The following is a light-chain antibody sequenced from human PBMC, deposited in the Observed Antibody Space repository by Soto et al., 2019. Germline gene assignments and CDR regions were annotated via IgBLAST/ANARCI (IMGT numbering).Light chain of an antibody. V-gene: IGKV1-5*01. Sequence: DIQMTKSPSTLSASVGDRVTITCRASQSISTWLAWYQQKPGKAPKFLIYDASSLESGVPSRFSGSGSGTEFTLTISSLQPDDFATYYCQQYGSSGTFGQGTKVDI. CDR1: QSISTW. J-gene: IGKJ1*01. CDR3: QQYGSSGT. CDR2: DAS.